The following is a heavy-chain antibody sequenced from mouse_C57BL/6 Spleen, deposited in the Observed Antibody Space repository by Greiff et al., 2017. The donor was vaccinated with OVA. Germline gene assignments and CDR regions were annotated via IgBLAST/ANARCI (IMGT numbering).Heavy chain of an antibody. D-gene: IGHD1-1*01. J-gene: IGHJ2*01. CDR2: IYPRSGNT. CDR3: ARSFDYGSPYYFDD. CDR1: GYTFTSYG. Sequence: QVQLQQSGAELARPGASVKLSCKASGYTFTSYGISWVKQRTGQGLEWIGEIYPRSGNTYYNEKFKGKATLTADTSSSTAYMELRSLTSEDSAVYFCARSFDYGSPYYFDDWGKGTTLTVSS. V-gene: IGHV1-81*01.